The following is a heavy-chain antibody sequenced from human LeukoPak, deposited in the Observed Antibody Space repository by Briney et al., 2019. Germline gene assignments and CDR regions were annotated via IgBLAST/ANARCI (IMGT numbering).Heavy chain of an antibody. CDR2: INPNNGGT. D-gene: IGHD1-26*01. CDR1: GYAFTGYY. Sequence: ASVKVSCKASGYAFTGYYMHWVRQAPGQGLEWMGRINPNNGGTNCAQKFQGRVTMTGDTSISTAYMELNSLRSDDTAMYYCARESGSYHGNDYWGQGTLVTVSS. V-gene: IGHV1-2*06. CDR3: ARESGSYHGNDY. J-gene: IGHJ4*02.